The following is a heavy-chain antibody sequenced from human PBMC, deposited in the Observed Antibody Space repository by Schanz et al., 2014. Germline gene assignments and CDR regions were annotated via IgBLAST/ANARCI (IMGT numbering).Heavy chain of an antibody. V-gene: IGHV3-48*01. CDR2: ISSDTSSI. CDR3: ARGGGAAAST. J-gene: IGHJ5*02. Sequence: EVQLVESGGGLVQPGGSLSLSCAASGFTFSTYSMNWVRQAPGKGLEWVSYISSDTSSIYYADSVRGRFTISRDNAKNTLYLQMNSPRAEDTAVYYCARGGGAAASTWGQGTLVTVSS. D-gene: IGHD6-13*01. CDR1: GFTFSTYS.